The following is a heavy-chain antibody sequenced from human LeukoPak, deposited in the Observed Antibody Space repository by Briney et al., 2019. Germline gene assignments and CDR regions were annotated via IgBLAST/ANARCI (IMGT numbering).Heavy chain of an antibody. CDR3: ARVRWIQDNWFDP. CDR1: GGSISSYY. D-gene: IGHD5-18*01. V-gene: IGHV4-59*01. Sequence: SETLSLTCTVSGGSISSYYWSWIRQPPGKGLEWIGYIYYSGSTNYNPSLKSLVTISVDTSKNQFSLKLSSVTAADTAVYYCARVRWIQDNWFDPWGQGTLVTVSS. J-gene: IGHJ5*02. CDR2: IYYSGST.